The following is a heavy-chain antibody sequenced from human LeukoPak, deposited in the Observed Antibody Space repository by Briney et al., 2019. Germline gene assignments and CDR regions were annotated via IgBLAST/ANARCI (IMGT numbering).Heavy chain of an antibody. V-gene: IGHV4-30-2*01. CDR2: IYHSGST. Sequence: SETLSLTCAVSGGSISSGGYSWSWIRQPPGKGLEWIGYIYHSGSTYYNPSLKSRVTISVDRSKNQFSLKLSSVTAEDTAVYYCARATNRGYYDILTGYFDYWGQGTLVTVSS. J-gene: IGHJ4*02. CDR3: ARATNRGYYDILTGYFDY. CDR1: GGSISSGGYS. D-gene: IGHD3-9*01.